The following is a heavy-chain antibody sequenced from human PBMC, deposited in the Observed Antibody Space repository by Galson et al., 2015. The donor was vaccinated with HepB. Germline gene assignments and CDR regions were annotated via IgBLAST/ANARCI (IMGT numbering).Heavy chain of an antibody. CDR1: GYTFTSYD. J-gene: IGHJ6*02. CDR3: ARTGGIQLGKYYYYYYGMDV. CDR2: MNPNSGNT. D-gene: IGHD5-18*01. V-gene: IGHV1-8*01. Sequence: SVKVSCKASGYTFTSYDINWVRQATGQGLEWMGWMNPNSGNTGYAQKFQGRVTMTRNTSISTAYMELSSLRSEDTAVYYCARTGGIQLGKYYYYYYGMDVWGQGTTVTVSS.